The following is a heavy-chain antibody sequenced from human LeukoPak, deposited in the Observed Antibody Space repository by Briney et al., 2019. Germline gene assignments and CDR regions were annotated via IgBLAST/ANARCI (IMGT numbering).Heavy chain of an antibody. CDR3: ARVPGRFGNSYYYYMDV. CDR2: IYHSGST. Sequence: SETLSLTCTVSGYSISSGYYWGWIRQPPGKGLEWIGSIYHSGSTYYNPSLKSRVTISVDTSKNQFSLKLSSVTAADTAVYYCARVPGRFGNSYYYYMDVWGKGTTVTISS. D-gene: IGHD3-10*01. V-gene: IGHV4-38-2*02. CDR1: GYSISSGYY. J-gene: IGHJ6*03.